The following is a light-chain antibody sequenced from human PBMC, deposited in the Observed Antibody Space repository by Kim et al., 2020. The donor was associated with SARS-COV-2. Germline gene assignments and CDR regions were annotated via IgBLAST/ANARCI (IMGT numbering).Light chain of an antibody. CDR1: QHISGF. J-gene: IGKJ2*01. CDR3: QQYDNLPVT. CDR2: DAS. V-gene: IGKV1-33*01. Sequence: DIQMTQSPSSLSASVGDRVTITCQASQHISGFLNWYQHKAGKAPKILIYDASNLAAGVPSRFSGSGSGTDFRFTISSLQSEDVATYYCQQYDNLPVTFGQGTKLEI.